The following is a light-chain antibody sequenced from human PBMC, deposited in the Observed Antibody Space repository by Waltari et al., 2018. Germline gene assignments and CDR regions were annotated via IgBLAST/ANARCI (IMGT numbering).Light chain of an antibody. CDR3: QHYVRVPAT. CDR1: QSVSRS. V-gene: IGKV3-20*01. Sequence: IVLTQSPGTLSLSPGDRATLSCRASQSVSRSLAWYQQKPGQAPKLLSYGAYTRATGIPNRFTGRGSGTVFSLTISSLEPEDVAIYVCQHYVRVPATFGQGTKVEIK. CDR2: GAY. J-gene: IGKJ1*01.